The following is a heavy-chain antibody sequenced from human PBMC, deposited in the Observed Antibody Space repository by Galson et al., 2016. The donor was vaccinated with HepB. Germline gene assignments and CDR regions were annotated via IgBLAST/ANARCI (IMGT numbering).Heavy chain of an antibody. J-gene: IGHJ6*03. Sequence: SLRLSCAASGFPFNNAWLNWVRQAPGKGLEWVGLIRSKNNGGATSTYAAPVEGRCTIARDDSKNTLYLQMNSLKTEDTAVYYCTTEYWYYMDVWGKGTTVTVSS. CDR2: IRSKNNGGAT. CDR1: GFPFNNAW. V-gene: IGHV3-15*01. CDR3: TTEYWYYMDV. D-gene: IGHD2-8*02.